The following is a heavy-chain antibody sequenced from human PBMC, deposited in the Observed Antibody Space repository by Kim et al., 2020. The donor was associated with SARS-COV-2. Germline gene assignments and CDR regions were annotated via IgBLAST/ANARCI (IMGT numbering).Heavy chain of an antibody. CDR1: GYTFTSYA. J-gene: IGHJ4*02. V-gene: IGHV1-3*01. CDR3: ARDQGYTDYYGSGSYYPN. CDR2: INAGNGHT. Sequence: GASVKVSCKASGYTFTSYALHWVRQAPGQSLEWMGWINAGNGHTKYSQKLEGRATITSDPSTTTAYMELSSLRSEDTAVYYCARDQGYTDYYGSGSYYPNWGPGTRVTVSS. D-gene: IGHD3-10*01.